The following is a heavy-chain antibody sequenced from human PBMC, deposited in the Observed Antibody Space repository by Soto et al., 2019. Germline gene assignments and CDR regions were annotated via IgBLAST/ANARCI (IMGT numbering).Heavy chain of an antibody. CDR1: GGTFSSYT. Sequence: GASVKVSCKASGGTFSSYTVSWVRQAPGQGLEWMGGIIPIFGTANYAQKFQGRVTITADESTSTAYMELSSLRSEDTAVYYCARDVSYYDSSGPLSAFDIWGQGTMVTVSS. CDR2: IIPIFGTA. J-gene: IGHJ3*02. V-gene: IGHV1-69*13. D-gene: IGHD3-22*01. CDR3: ARDVSYYDSSGPLSAFDI.